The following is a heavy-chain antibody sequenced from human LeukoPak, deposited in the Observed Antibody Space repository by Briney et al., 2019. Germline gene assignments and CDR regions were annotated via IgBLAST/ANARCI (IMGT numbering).Heavy chain of an antibody. Sequence: SETLSLTCTVSGYSISSGYYWGWIRQPPGKGLEWIGSIYHSGSTYYNPSLKSRVTISVDTSKNQFSLKLSSVTAADTAVYYCARARSGYYYYFDYWGQGTLVTVSS. J-gene: IGHJ4*02. CDR3: ARARSGYYYYFDY. CDR1: GYSISSGYY. D-gene: IGHD3-22*01. V-gene: IGHV4-38-2*02. CDR2: IYHSGST.